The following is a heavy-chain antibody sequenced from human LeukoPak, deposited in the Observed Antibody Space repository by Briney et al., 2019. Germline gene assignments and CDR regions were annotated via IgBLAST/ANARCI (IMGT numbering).Heavy chain of an antibody. D-gene: IGHD1-26*01. CDR1: GGTFSSYA. V-gene: IGHV1-69*01. CDR3: ATRGSYDGWFDY. CDR2: IIPIFGTA. J-gene: IGHJ4*02. Sequence: GASVKVSCKASGGTFSSYAISWVRQAPGQGLEWMGGIIPIFGTANYAQEFQGRVTITADESTSTAYMELSSLRSEDTAVYYCATRGSYDGWFDYWGQGTLVTVSS.